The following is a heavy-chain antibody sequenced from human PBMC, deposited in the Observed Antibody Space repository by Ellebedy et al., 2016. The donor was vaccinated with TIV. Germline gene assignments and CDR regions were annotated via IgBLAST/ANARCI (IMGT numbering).Heavy chain of an antibody. V-gene: IGHV3-48*01. D-gene: IGHD5-18*01. CDR1: GFTFSTYS. Sequence: GGSLRLSCAASGFTFSTYSMNWVRQAPGKGLEWVSYISSSSSTIYYADSVKGRFTISRDNAKNSLYLQMNSLRAEDTAVYYCAKDRDNYGGAPYNGMDIWGQGTTVTVSS. J-gene: IGHJ6*02. CDR3: AKDRDNYGGAPYNGMDI. CDR2: ISSSSSTI.